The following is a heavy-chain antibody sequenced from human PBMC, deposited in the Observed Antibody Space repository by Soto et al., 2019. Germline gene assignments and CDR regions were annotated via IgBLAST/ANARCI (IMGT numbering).Heavy chain of an antibody. CDR1: GFTFSSYS. D-gene: IGHD3-10*01. J-gene: IGHJ6*02. Sequence: AGGSLRLSCAASGFTFSSYSMHWVRPAPGKGLEWVALISYDGSDKDYADSVKGRFTISRDNSRNTLFLQMNSLRAEDTAVYYCVKDHGSGSYYWYFYGMDVWGQGTTVTVSS. CDR3: VKDHGSGSYYWYFYGMDV. V-gene: IGHV3-30-3*01. CDR2: ISYDGSDK.